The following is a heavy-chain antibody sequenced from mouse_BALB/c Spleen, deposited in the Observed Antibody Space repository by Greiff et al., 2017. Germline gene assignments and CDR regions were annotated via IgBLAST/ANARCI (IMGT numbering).Heavy chain of an antibody. V-gene: IGHV1S81*02. CDR3: ARRGYGLDY. CDR2: INPSNGRT. J-gene: IGHJ2*01. CDR1: GYTFTSYW. D-gene: IGHD1-2*01. Sequence: QVQLQQPGAELVKPGASVKLSCKASGYTFTSYWMHWVKQRPGQGLEWIGEINPSNGRTNYNEKFKSKATLTVDKSSSTAYMQLSSLTSEDSAVYYCARRGYGLDYWGQGTTLTGSS.